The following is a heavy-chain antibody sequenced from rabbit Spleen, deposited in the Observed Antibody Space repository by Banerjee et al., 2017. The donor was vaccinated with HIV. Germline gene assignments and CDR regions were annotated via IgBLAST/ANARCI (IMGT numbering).Heavy chain of an antibody. CDR2: IATSSSFFT. Sequence: QSLEESGGGLVQPEGSLTLTCTTSGFSFSYNDYMCWVRQAPGKGLEWIACIATSSSFFTYYASWAKGRFTCSKASSTTVTLQMTSLTAADTATYFCARDTGTSFSTYGMDLWGPGTLVTVS. J-gene: IGHJ6*01. CDR1: GFSFSYNDY. V-gene: IGHV1S40*01. CDR3: ARDTGTSFSTYGMDL. D-gene: IGHD8-1*01.